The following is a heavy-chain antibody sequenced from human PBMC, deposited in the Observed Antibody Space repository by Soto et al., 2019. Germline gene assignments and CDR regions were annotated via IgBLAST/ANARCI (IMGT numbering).Heavy chain of an antibody. CDR1: GYTFTSYD. J-gene: IGHJ6*03. Sequence: ASVKVSCKASGYTFTSYDINWVRQATGQGLEWMGWMNPNSGNTGYAQKFQGRVTMTRNTSISTAYMELSSLRSEDTAVYYCARRWLLSNYYYYYYMDVWGKGTTVTVSS. CDR2: MNPNSGNT. V-gene: IGHV1-8*01. D-gene: IGHD3-3*01. CDR3: ARRWLLSNYYYYYYMDV.